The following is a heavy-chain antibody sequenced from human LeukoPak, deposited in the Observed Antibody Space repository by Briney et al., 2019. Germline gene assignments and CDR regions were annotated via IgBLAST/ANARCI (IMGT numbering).Heavy chain of an antibody. Sequence: GGSLRLSCAASGFTFSSYAMSWVRQAPRKGLEGKGLEGVSGISGSGGSTYYADSVKGRFTISRDNSKNTLYLQMNSLRAEDTAVYYCAKDLYGGNSVGGPDYWGQGTLVTVSS. CDR3: AKDLYGGNSVGGPDY. J-gene: IGHJ4*02. CDR2: ISGSGGST. CDR1: GFTFSSYA. D-gene: IGHD4-23*01. V-gene: IGHV3-23*01.